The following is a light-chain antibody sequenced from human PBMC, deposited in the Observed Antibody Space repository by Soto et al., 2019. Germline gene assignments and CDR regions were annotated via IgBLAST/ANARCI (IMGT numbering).Light chain of an antibody. CDR2: AAS. V-gene: IGKV1-39*01. J-gene: IGKJ2*01. CDR1: RTITGY. Sequence: DIQMTQSPSSLSASVGDRVTITCRASRTITGYLNWYQQRPGKAPKLLIYAASSLQSGVPSRFSGSGSGTDFTLTINSLQPEDFATYYCQQSHGIPYTFGQGTKLEIK. CDR3: QQSHGIPYT.